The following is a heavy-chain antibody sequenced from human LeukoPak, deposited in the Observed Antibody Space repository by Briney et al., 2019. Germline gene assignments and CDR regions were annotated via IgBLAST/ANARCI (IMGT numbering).Heavy chain of an antibody. CDR3: ARAGGYASSWAY. CDR2: IKQDGGEQ. Sequence: GGSLRLSCAASGFPLSSYWMSWVRQAPGRRLEWVANIKQDGGEQNYVDSVKGRFTISRDNAKNSLEWQLNSLRHEDRAVYYCARAGGYASSWAYWGQGTLVTVSS. D-gene: IGHD5-12*01. J-gene: IGHJ4*02. V-gene: IGHV3-7*01. CDR1: GFPLSSYW.